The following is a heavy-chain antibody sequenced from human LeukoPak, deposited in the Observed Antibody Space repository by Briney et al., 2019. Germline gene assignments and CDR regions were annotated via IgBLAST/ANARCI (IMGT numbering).Heavy chain of an antibody. D-gene: IGHD1-7*01. Sequence: SETLSLTCTVSGGSISSYYWSWIRQPPGKGLEWIGYIYYSGSTNYNPSLKSRVTISVDTSKNQFSLKLSSVTAADTAAYYCARGYNWNYVLDYWGQGTLVTVSS. V-gene: IGHV4-59*01. CDR3: ARGYNWNYVLDY. J-gene: IGHJ4*02. CDR1: GGSISSYY. CDR2: IYYSGST.